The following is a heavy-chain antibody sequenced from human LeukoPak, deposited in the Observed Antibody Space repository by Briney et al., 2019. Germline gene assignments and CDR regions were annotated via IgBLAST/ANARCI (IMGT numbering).Heavy chain of an antibody. CDR1: GFTFSSYR. J-gene: IGHJ4*02. D-gene: IGHD5-18*01. CDR3: AKSDTAMVTEAVFGY. V-gene: IGHV3-48*04. Sequence: GGSLRLSCAASGFTFSSYRMNWVRQAPGKGLEWISYISSSSSAIYYADSVKGRFTISRDNAKNSLYLQMNSLRAEDTALYYCAKSDTAMVTEAVFGYWGQGTLVTVSS. CDR2: ISSSSSAI.